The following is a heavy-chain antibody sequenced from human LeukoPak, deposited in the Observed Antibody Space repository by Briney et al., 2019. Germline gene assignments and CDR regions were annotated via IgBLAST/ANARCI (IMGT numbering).Heavy chain of an antibody. CDR3: ARGPPNWGYDY. CDR2: MSPNSGNT. D-gene: IGHD7-27*01. V-gene: IGHV1-8*01. J-gene: IGHJ4*02. Sequence: ASVTVSCTASGYTFTIYDINWVRQAPGQGPEWMGWMSPNSGNTGYAQKFQGRVTMTRSTSMSTAYMELSSLRSEDTAVYYCARGPPNWGYDYWGQGTLVTVSS. CDR1: GYTFTIYD.